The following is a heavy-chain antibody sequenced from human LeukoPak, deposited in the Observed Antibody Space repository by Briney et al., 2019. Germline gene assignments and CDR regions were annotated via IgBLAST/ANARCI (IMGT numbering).Heavy chain of an antibody. CDR3: ARDRGSSWPRGGFDY. D-gene: IGHD6-13*01. J-gene: IGHJ4*02. Sequence: SQTLSLTCTVSGGSISSGGYYWSWIRQPPGKGLEWIGYLYHSGSTYYNPSLKSRVTISVDTSKNQFSLKLSSVTAADTAVYYCARDRGSSWPRGGFDYWGQGTLVTVSS. CDR2: LYHSGST. CDR1: GGSISSGGYY. V-gene: IGHV4-30-2*01.